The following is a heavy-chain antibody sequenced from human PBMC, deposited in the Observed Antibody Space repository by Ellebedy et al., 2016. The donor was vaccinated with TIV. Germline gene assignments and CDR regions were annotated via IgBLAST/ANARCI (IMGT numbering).Heavy chain of an antibody. Sequence: GGSLRLXXAASGLTFSKFWIHWVRQAPGKGLEWVANINQDASTRYYVDSVKGRFTISRDNAKNSLYLQMNSLRAEDTAVYYCAREIGGGGSAWGQGTLVTVSS. CDR2: INQDASTR. V-gene: IGHV3-7*01. J-gene: IGHJ5*02. D-gene: IGHD2-15*01. CDR1: GLTFSKFW. CDR3: AREIGGGGSA.